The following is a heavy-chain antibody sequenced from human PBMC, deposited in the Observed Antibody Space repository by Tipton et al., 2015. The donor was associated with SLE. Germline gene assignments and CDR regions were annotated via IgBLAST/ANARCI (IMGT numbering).Heavy chain of an antibody. Sequence: TLSLTCTVSGGSISTDDYSWGWIRQPPGKGLEWIGGLYYGGSTFYNPSLKSRVTISGDTSKKQFSLKLTSVTAADTAVYYCARDRGRDFFFDYWGQGTL. CDR2: LYYGGST. CDR1: GGSISTDDYS. D-gene: IGHD3-10*01. V-gene: IGHV4-39*07. CDR3: ARDRGRDFFFDY. J-gene: IGHJ4*02.